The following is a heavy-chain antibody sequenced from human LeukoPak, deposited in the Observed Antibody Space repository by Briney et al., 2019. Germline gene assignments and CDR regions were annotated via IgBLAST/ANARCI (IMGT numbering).Heavy chain of an antibody. D-gene: IGHD5-24*01. CDR1: GFTFSSYG. Sequence: PGGSLRLSCAASGFTFSSYGMHWVRQAPGKGLEWVAVIWYDGSNKYYADSVKGRFTISRDNSKNTLYLQMNSLRVEDTAVYYCASSTITATLDYWGQGTLDTVSS. J-gene: IGHJ4*02. V-gene: IGHV3-33*01. CDR3: ASSTITATLDY. CDR2: IWYDGSNK.